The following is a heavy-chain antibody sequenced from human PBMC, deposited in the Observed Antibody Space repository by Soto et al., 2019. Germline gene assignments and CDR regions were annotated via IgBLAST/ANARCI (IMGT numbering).Heavy chain of an antibody. Sequence: HLVESGGGLVKPGGSLRLSCATSGFPFNNAWLSWVRQTPGKGLEWVGRIKNKADGGTTDYAEAVKGRFTISRDDSKNTLDLQMDSLKTEDIAVYYCTTTGYSGTDLWGQGTLVTVSS. D-gene: IGHD1-26*01. J-gene: IGHJ4*02. CDR1: GFPFNNAW. V-gene: IGHV3-15*01. CDR2: IKNKADGGTT. CDR3: TTTGYSGTDL.